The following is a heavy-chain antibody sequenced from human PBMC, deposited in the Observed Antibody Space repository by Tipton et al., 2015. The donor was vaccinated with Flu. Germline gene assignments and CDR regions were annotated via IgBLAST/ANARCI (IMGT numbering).Heavy chain of an antibody. V-gene: IGHV4-34*01. CDR2: INHSGST. CDR1: GGSFSGYY. Sequence: TLSLTCAVYGGSFSGYYWSWIRQPPGKGLEWIGEINHSGSTNYNPSLKSRVTISVDTSKNQFSLKLSSVTAADTAAYYCARGRLRYFDWLPRYYYYMDVWGKGTTVTVSS. J-gene: IGHJ6*03. D-gene: IGHD3-9*01. CDR3: ARGRLRYFDWLPRYYYYMDV.